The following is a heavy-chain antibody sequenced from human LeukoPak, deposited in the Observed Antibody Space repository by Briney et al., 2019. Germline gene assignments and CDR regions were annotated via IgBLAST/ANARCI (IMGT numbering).Heavy chain of an antibody. J-gene: IGHJ3*02. CDR1: GGSFSTYY. V-gene: IGHV4-59*08. CDR2: ISYSGST. Sequence: PSETLSLTCTVSGGSFSTYYWSWIRQSPGKGLEWIGYISYSGSTNYNPSLKSRVTISVDTSKNQFSLKLSSVTAADTAVYYCARHRGRRLTKPPQGAFDIWGQGTMVTVSS. CDR3: ARHRGRRLTKPPQGAFDI. D-gene: IGHD2-8*01.